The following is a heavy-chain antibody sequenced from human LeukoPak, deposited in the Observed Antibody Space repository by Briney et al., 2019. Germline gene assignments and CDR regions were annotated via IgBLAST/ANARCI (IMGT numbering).Heavy chain of an antibody. D-gene: IGHD5/OR15-5a*01. CDR1: GFTFSSYS. CDR2: ISSSSSTI. CDR3: ARCPPYYYYYMDV. V-gene: IGHV3-48*01. Sequence: PGGSLRLSCAASGFTFSSYSMNWVRQAPGKGLEWVSYISSSSSTIYYADSVKGRFTISRDNAKNSLYLQMNSLRAEDTAVYYCARCPPYYYYYMDVWGKGTTVTVSS. J-gene: IGHJ6*03.